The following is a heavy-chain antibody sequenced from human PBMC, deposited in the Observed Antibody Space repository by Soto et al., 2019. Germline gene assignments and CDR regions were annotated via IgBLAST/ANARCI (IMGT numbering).Heavy chain of an antibody. D-gene: IGHD3-22*01. CDR3: ARLIYYDSSGYYYYYYGMDV. J-gene: IGHJ6*02. CDR2: IIPIFGTA. Sequence: ASLKVSCKASGGTFSSYAISWVRQAPGQGLEWMGGIIPIFGTANYAQKFQGRVTITADESTSTAYMELSSLRSEDTAVYYCARLIYYDSSGYYYYYYGMDVWGQGTTVTVSS. CDR1: GGTFSSYA. V-gene: IGHV1-69*13.